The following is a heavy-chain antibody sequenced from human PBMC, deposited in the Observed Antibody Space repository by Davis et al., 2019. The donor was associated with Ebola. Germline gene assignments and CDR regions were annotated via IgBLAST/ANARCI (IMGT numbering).Heavy chain of an antibody. Sequence: GESLKISCAASGFTFSSYGMSWVRQAPGKGLEWVSAISGAGGSTYYADSVKGRFTISRDNSKNTPSLQRDSLRAEDTAVYYCAKVGYGWYYYFDSWGPGTLVTVSS. CDR3: AKVGYGWYYYFDS. CDR1: GFTFSSYG. J-gene: IGHJ4*02. D-gene: IGHD6-19*01. V-gene: IGHV3-23*01. CDR2: ISGAGGST.